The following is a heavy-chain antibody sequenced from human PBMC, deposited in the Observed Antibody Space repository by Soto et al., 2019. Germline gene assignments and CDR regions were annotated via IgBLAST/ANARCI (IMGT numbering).Heavy chain of an antibody. J-gene: IGHJ3*02. Sequence: QVQLVESGGGVVQPGRSLRLSCAASGFTFSSYGIHWVRQAPGKGLEWVAVISYDGSNKYYADSVKGRFTISRDNSKNTLYLQMNSLRAEDTAVYYCAIIIAVTSAFDIWGQGTMVTVSS. D-gene: IGHD4-4*01. V-gene: IGHV3-30*03. CDR2: ISYDGSNK. CDR1: GFTFSSYG. CDR3: AIIIAVTSAFDI.